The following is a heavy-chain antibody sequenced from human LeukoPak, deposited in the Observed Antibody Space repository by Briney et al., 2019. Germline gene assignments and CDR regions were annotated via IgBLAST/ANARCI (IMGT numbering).Heavy chain of an antibody. CDR3: AKEDGSYWGFDY. V-gene: IGHV3-23*01. Sequence: PGGSLRLSCAASGFTFSSYSMNWVRQAPGKGLEWVSAIHNTGTNKYYADSVKGRFTISRDNSRDTLYLQMNSLRAEDTAIYYCAKEDGSYWGFDYWGQGTLVTVSS. J-gene: IGHJ4*02. CDR2: IHNTGTNK. CDR1: GFTFSSYS. D-gene: IGHD1-26*01.